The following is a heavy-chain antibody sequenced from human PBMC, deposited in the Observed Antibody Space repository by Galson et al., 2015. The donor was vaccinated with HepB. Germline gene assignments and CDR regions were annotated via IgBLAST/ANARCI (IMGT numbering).Heavy chain of an antibody. D-gene: IGHD6-19*01. J-gene: IGHJ6*02. CDR3: VRHGDHRLDRFHMEV. V-gene: IGHV5-10-1*01. Sequence: QSGAQVKKPGESLRISCQASGYSFSNFWISWVRQVPGKGLEWMGRVDVAISYINYNPSFRGHVTISTDESLATAYLSWNSLKASDTALYYCVRHGDHRLDRFHMEVWGQGSAVTVSS. CDR1: GYSFSNFW. CDR2: VDVAISYI.